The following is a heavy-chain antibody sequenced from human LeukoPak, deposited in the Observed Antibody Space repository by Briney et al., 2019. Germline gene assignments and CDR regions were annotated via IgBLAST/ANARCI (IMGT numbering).Heavy chain of an antibody. CDR3: TIGLAGDWDAFDI. D-gene: IGHD6-19*01. V-gene: IGHV1-3*01. CDR2: IHADSGNT. Sequence: GAAVKVSCKTSGYTFTTCAVHWVRQAPGQRLEWMGWIHADSGNTEYSQELQGRVAIARDTSASTIYMGLTSLRIEDTAVYFCTIGLAGDWDAFDIWGLGTMVTVSS. CDR1: GYTFTTCA. J-gene: IGHJ3*02.